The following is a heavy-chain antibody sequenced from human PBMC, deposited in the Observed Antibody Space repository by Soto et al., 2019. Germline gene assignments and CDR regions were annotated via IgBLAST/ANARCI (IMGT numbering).Heavy chain of an antibody. V-gene: IGHV4-39*01. CDR1: GDCITTSRSY. J-gene: IGHJ5*02. Sequence: SVTLSLTCNVSGDCITTSRSYWDWIRQPPGKGLEWLANIFYSGSTYYNPSLASRVTVSVDTSKNEFSLKLRSVTAADTAVYYCARQPTTGDTDLWFDPWGQGTLVTVSS. CDR3: ARQPTTGDTDLWFDP. CDR2: IFYSGST. D-gene: IGHD2-21*01.